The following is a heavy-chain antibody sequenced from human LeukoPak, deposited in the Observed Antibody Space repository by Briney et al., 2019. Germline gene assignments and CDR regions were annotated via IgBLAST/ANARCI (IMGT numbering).Heavy chain of an antibody. J-gene: IGHJ4*02. CDR1: GFALSNYW. CDR2: INTDGTTT. Sequence: GGSLRLSCAASGFALSNYWMHWVRQAPGKGLVWVSHINTDGTTTNCADSVKGRFTISRDTAKTTLYLQMNSLRAEDTAVYYCARFGWVPPAHFDYGGQGALVTVPS. CDR3: ARFGWVPPAHFDY. D-gene: IGHD3-10*01. V-gene: IGHV3-74*01.